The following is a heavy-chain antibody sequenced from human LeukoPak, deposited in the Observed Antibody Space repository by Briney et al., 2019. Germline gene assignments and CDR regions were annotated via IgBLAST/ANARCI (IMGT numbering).Heavy chain of an antibody. CDR3: ARGSSTYYYDSSGYCYFDY. D-gene: IGHD3-22*01. Sequence: SETLSLTCTVSGGSISSSSHYWGWIRQPPGKGLEWIGRTGSIYYSGNTYYNPSLKSRVSISVDTSKNQFSLKLSSVTAADTAVYYCARGSSTYYYDSSGYCYFDYWGQGTLVTVSS. V-gene: IGHV4-39*07. CDR1: GGSISSSSHY. J-gene: IGHJ4*02. CDR2: IYYSGNT.